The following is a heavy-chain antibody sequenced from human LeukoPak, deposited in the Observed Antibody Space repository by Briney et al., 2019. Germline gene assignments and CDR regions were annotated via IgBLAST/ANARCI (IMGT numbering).Heavy chain of an antibody. CDR3: AKTDVDTAMVWYHYYYYMDV. D-gene: IGHD5-18*01. Sequence: PGGSLRLSCAASGFTFSSYAMSWVRQAPGKGLEWVSAISGSGGSTYYADSVKGRFTISRDNSKNTLYLQMNSLRAEDTAVYYCAKTDVDTAMVWYHYYYYMDVWGKGTTVTVSS. V-gene: IGHV3-23*01. CDR1: GFTFSSYA. J-gene: IGHJ6*03. CDR2: ISGSGGST.